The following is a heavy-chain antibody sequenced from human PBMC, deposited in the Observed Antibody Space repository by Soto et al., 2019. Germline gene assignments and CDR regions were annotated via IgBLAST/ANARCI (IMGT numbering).Heavy chain of an antibody. V-gene: IGHV4-30-2*01. CDR1: GGSMSRGGQS. CDR2: IYYTGST. J-gene: IGHJ3*02. D-gene: IGHD2-2*01. Sequence: PSETLSLTCAVSGGSMSRGGQSWSWIRQPPGKGLEWLGFIYYTGSTYYNPSLKSRVTISVDTSKNQFSLKLSSVTAADTAVYYCARDSTRRGACDIWGQGTMVTVSS. CDR3: ARDSTRRGACDI.